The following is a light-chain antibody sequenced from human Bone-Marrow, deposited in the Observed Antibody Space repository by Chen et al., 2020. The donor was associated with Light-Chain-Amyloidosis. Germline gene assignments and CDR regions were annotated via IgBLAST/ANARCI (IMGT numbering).Light chain of an antibody. J-gene: IGLJ2*01. CDR2: RDT. CDR1: DLPTKC. V-gene: IGLV3-25*03. Sequence: SYELTQPPSVSVSPGQTARITCSGHDLPTKCAYGDQQKPGQAPVLVIHRDTERPSGISERFSGSSSGTTATLTISGVQAEDEADYHCQSADSSGTYEVIFGGGTKLTVL. CDR3: QSADSSGTYEVI.